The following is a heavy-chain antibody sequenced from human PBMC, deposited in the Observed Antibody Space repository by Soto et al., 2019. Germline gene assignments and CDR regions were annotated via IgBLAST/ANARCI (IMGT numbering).Heavy chain of an antibody. CDR1: GYTFIGYY. CDR3: ARQWVSYGMDV. Sequence: ASVKVSCKASGYTFIGYYMHWVRQAPGQGLEWMGWINPNSGGTNYAQKFQGWVTMTRDTSISTAYMELSRLRSDATAMYYCARQWVSYGMDVWGQGTTVTVSS. J-gene: IGHJ6*02. V-gene: IGHV1-2*04. D-gene: IGHD1-26*01. CDR2: INPNSGGT.